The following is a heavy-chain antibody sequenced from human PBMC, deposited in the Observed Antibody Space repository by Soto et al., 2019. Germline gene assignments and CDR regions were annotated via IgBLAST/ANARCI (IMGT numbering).Heavy chain of an antibody. V-gene: IGHV4-31*03. CDR2: IYYSGST. J-gene: IGHJ6*02. CDR3: ARAFPDSSGPTLGMGV. D-gene: IGHD6-19*01. Sequence: QVQLQESGPGLVKPSQTLSLTCTVSGGSISSGGYYWSWIRQHPGKGLEWIGYIYYSGSTYYNPSLKSRVTIPVDTSKNPFSLKLSSVTAADTAVYYCARAFPDSSGPTLGMGVWGQGTTVTVSS. CDR1: GGSISSGGYY.